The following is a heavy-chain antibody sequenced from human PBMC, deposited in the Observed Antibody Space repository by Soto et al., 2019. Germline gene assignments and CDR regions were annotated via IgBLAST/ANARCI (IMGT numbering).Heavy chain of an antibody. CDR3: ARGNWGSRPLDY. Sequence: QVQLVESGGGVVQPGTSLRLSCAASGFSFTRYGFHWVRQAPGKGLEWVAAIWHDGSKEYYVESVKGRFTVSRDNSKSTVYLQMNSLRAEDTAVYYCARGNWGSRPLDYWGQGTLVTVSS. J-gene: IGHJ4*02. CDR1: GFSFTRYG. V-gene: IGHV3-33*01. CDR2: IWHDGSKE. D-gene: IGHD7-27*01.